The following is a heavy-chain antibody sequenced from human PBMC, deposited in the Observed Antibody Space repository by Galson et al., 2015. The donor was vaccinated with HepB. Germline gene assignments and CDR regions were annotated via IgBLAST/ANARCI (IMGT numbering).Heavy chain of an antibody. CDR2: ISGSGGST. Sequence: SLRLSCAASGFTFSSYAMSWVRQAPGKGLEWVSAISGSGGSTYYADSVKGRFTISRDNSKNTLYLQMNSLRAEDTAVYYCAKHPRNYYYGMDVWGQGTTVTVSS. D-gene: IGHD1-14*01. CDR1: GFTFSSYA. V-gene: IGHV3-23*01. CDR3: AKHPRNYYYGMDV. J-gene: IGHJ6*02.